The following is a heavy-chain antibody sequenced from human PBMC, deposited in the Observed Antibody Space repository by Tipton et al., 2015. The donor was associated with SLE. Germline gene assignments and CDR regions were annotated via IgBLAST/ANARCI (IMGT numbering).Heavy chain of an antibody. D-gene: IGHD3-10*01. V-gene: IGHV4-59*01. CDR1: GTSISRFY. CDR2: ISNSGDT. Sequence: TLSLTCTVSGTSISRFYWNWIRQSPGKGLEWIGYISNSGDTNYNPSLKSRVTISVDTSKNQFSLKLSSVTAADTAVYYCANGGTSFHRIWGQGTLVTVSS. J-gene: IGHJ4*02. CDR3: ANGGTSFHRI.